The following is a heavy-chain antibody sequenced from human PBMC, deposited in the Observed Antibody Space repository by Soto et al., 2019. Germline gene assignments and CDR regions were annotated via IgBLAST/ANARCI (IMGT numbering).Heavy chain of an antibody. V-gene: IGHV3-15*07. CDR3: TTGTHSLGYCSSTSCYPSSWQQQYYGMDV. J-gene: IGHJ6*02. D-gene: IGHD2-2*01. Sequence: EVQLVESGGGLVKPGGSLRLSCAASGFTFSNAWMNWVRQAPGKGLEWVGRIKSKTDGGTTDYAAPVKGRFTISRDDSKNTLYLQMNSLKTEDTAVYYCTTGTHSLGYCSSTSCYPSSWQQQYYGMDVWGQGTTVTVSS. CDR2: IKSKTDGGTT. CDR1: GFTFSNAW.